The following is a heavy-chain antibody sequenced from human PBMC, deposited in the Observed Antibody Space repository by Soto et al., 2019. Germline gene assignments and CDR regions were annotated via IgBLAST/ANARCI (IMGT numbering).Heavy chain of an antibody. V-gene: IGHV3-49*03. CDR3: TRDIPIVLVPAAMYYYGMDV. D-gene: IGHD2-2*01. Sequence: GGSLRLSCTASGFTFGDYAMSWFRQAPGKGLEWVGFIRSKAYGGTTEYAASVKGRFTISRDDSKSIAYLQMNSLKTEDTAVYYCTRDIPIVLVPAAMYYYGMDVWGQGTTVTVSS. CDR1: GFTFGDYA. J-gene: IGHJ6*02. CDR2: IRSKAYGGTT.